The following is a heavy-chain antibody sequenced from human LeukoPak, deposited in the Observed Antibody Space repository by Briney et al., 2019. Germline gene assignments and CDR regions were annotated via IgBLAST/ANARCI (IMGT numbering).Heavy chain of an antibody. D-gene: IGHD2-21*01. Sequence: PSETLSLTCTVSGGSISGYFWSWIRQPAGKGLEWIGRIYTSRTTNYNPSLASRVTMSIDTSKNQFSLKLTSVTAADTAVYYCARLVRGSASYFDHWGQGTPLTVSS. V-gene: IGHV4-4*07. CDR2: IYTSRTT. CDR3: ARLVRGSASYFDH. CDR1: GGSISGYF. J-gene: IGHJ4*02.